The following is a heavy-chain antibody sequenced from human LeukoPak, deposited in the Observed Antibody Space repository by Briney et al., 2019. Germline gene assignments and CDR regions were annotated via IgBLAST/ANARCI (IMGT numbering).Heavy chain of an antibody. CDR3: VRGLDYNVAWVY. CDR2: ISSSGSTL. J-gene: IGHJ4*02. V-gene: IGHV3-48*03. CDR1: GFTFSNYY. Sequence: PGGSLRLSCAASGFTFSNYYMNWVRQAPGRGLEWVSYISSSGSTLYYADSVKGRFSISRDNAKNSLYLQMNSLRAEDTAVYYCVRGLDYNVAWVYWGQGTLVTVSS. D-gene: IGHD3-10*01.